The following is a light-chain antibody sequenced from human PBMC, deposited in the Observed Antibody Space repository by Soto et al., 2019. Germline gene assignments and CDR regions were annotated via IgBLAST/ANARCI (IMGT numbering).Light chain of an antibody. CDR1: QSVSSY. Sequence: DIVLTQSPATLSLSPGERATLSCRASQSVSSYLAWYQQKPGQAPRLLIYDASNRATGIPARFSGSGSGTDFTLSISGLEPEDFAIYYCQPRSGWYTFGQGTKLEIK. J-gene: IGKJ2*01. V-gene: IGKV3-11*01. CDR2: DAS. CDR3: QPRSGWYT.